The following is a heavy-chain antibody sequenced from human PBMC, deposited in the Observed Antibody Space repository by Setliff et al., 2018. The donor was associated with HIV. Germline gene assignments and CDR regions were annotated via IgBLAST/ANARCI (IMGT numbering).Heavy chain of an antibody. CDR1: GGTFSSYA. Sequence: SVKVSCKASGGTFSSYAISWVRQAPGQGLEWMGGIIPIFGSTKYAQKFQGRVTITADESTSTADMELSSLRSEDTAVYYCARDDHYYDSGSYYSDWYFDLWGRGTLVTVSS. J-gene: IGHJ2*01. CDR3: ARDDHYYDSGSYYSDWYFDL. CDR2: IIPIFGST. D-gene: IGHD3-10*01. V-gene: IGHV1-69*13.